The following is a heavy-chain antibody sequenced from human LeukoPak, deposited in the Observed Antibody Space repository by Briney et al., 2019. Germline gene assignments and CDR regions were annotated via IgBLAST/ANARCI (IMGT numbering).Heavy chain of an antibody. Sequence: PSETLSLTCTVSGGSISSYYWSWIRQPAGKGLEWIGRIYTSGSTNYNPSLKSRVTISVDTSKNQFSLKLSSVTAADTAVYYCARHGYCSSTSCRGYNWFDPWGQGTLVTVSS. J-gene: IGHJ5*02. CDR1: GGSISSYY. D-gene: IGHD2-2*03. V-gene: IGHV4-4*07. CDR2: IYTSGST. CDR3: ARHGYCSSTSCRGYNWFDP.